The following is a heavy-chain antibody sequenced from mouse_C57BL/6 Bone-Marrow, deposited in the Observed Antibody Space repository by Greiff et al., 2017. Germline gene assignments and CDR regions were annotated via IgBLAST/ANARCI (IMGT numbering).Heavy chain of an antibody. CDR3: ASKGLRRGSWFAY. J-gene: IGHJ3*01. D-gene: IGHD2-4*01. CDR1: GFSLTSYG. V-gene: IGHV2-6*01. Sequence: VQLKESGPGLVAPSQSLSITCTVSGFSLTSYGVDWVRQSPGKGLEWLGVIWGVGSTNYNSALKSRLSISKDNSKSQFFLKMNSLQTDDTAMYYCASKGLRRGSWFAYWGQGTLVTVSA. CDR2: IWGVGST.